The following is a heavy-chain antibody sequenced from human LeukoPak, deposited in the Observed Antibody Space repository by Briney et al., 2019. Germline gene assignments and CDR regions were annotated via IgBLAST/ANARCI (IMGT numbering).Heavy chain of an antibody. V-gene: IGHV4-34*01. Sequence: SETLSLTCAVYGGPFSGYYWSWIRQPPGKGLEWIGEINHSGSTNYNPSLKSRVTISVDTSKNQFSLKLSSVTAADTAVYYCERVLHLGELSLYYFDYRGQGTLVTVSS. CDR2: INHSGST. D-gene: IGHD3-16*02. CDR3: ERVLHLGELSLYYFDY. J-gene: IGHJ4*02. CDR1: GGPFSGYY.